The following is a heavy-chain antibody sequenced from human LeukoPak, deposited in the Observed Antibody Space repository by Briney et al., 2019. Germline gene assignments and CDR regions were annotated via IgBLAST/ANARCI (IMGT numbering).Heavy chain of an antibody. CDR2: IYTSGST. CDR1: GGSISSGSYY. D-gene: IGHD3-16*01. V-gene: IGHV4-61*02. Sequence: SETLSLTCTVSGGSISSGSYYWSWIRQPAGKGLEWIGRIYTSGSTNYNPSLKSRVTISVDTSKNQFSLELSSVTAADTAVYYCARFGAAPRARAFDIWGQGTMVTVSS. J-gene: IGHJ3*02. CDR3: ARFGAAPRARAFDI.